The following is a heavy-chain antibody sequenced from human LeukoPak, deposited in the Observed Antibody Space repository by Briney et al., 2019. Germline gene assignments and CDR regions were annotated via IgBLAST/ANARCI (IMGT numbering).Heavy chain of an antibody. Sequence: PGRSLRLSCAASGFTFSSYGMHWVRQAPGKGLEWVAVTSYDGSNKYYADSVKGRFTISRDNSKNTLYLQMNSLRAGDTALYYCAKDATYYYGSGTPGYFDYWGQGTLVTVSS. CDR3: AKDATYYYGSGTPGYFDY. CDR1: GFTFSSYG. D-gene: IGHD3-10*01. CDR2: TSYDGSNK. J-gene: IGHJ4*02. V-gene: IGHV3-30*18.